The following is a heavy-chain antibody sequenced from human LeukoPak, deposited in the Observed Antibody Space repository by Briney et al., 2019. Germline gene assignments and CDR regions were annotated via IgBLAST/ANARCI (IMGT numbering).Heavy chain of an antibody. V-gene: IGHV1-18*01. D-gene: IGHD4-11*01. CDR2: ISAYNGNT. Sequence: GSSVKVSCQASGYTFTSYGISWVRQAPGRGREWMGWISAYNGNTNYAQKLQGRVTMPTDTSTSTAYIELRNLRSDDTAVYYCARGSRMTTVTRYYYYDYGMDVWGQGTTVTVSS. CDR1: GYTFTSYG. J-gene: IGHJ6*02. CDR3: ARGSRMTTVTRYYYYDYGMDV.